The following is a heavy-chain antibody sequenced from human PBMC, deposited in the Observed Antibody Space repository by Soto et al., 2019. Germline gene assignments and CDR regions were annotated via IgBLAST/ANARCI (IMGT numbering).Heavy chain of an antibody. CDR3: ARSYFDAGGYRYGMDV. CDR1: GFPLGNFS. V-gene: IGHV3-21*01. CDR2: ISTSSTYI. Sequence: GGSLRLSCAASGFPLGNFSMNWVRQAPGSGLEWVSFISTSSTYIYYADSVRGRFTISRDNSDNSLYLQMNNLRAEDTGIYYCARSYFDAGGYRYGMDVWGVGTTVTVSS. J-gene: IGHJ6*04. D-gene: IGHD5-12*01.